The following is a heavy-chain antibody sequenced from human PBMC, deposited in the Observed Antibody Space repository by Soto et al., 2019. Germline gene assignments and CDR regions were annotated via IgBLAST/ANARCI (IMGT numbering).Heavy chain of an antibody. CDR2: FDPEDGET. D-gene: IGHD3-3*01. J-gene: IGHJ6*03. CDR3: ATGSFFFGVVTPYYYYYMDV. CDR1: GYTLTELS. V-gene: IGHV1-24*01. Sequence: ASVKVSCKVSGYTLTELSMHWVRQAPGKGLEWMGGFDPEDGETIYAQKFQGRVTMTEDTSTDTAYMELSSLRSEDTAVYYCATGSFFFGVVTPYYYYYMDVWGKGTTVTVSS.